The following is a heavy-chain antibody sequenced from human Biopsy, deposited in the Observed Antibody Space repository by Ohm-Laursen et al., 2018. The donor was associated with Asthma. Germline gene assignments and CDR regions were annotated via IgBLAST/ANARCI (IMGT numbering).Heavy chain of an antibody. V-gene: IGHV4-59*08. CDR1: GGSITSFY. Sequence: PSDTLSLTCTVSGGSITSFYWSWIRQPPGRGLEWIGYIYFGGNTNYNPSLKSRVTISIDTSKNQFSLKLSSVTAADTAVYFCARRGGVRRYFDYWGQGTLVTVSS. CDR2: IYFGGNT. J-gene: IGHJ4*02. D-gene: IGHD3-16*01. CDR3: ARRGGVRRYFDY.